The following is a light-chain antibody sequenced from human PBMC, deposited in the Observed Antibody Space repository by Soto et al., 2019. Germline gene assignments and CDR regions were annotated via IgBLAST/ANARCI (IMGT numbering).Light chain of an antibody. Sequence: DIQMTQSPSTLSAPLGDRVTITCRASQIISSRLAWYQQKPGKAPKLLIYGASTLESGVPSRFSGSGSGTEFTLTISSLQPDDFATYYCQQYDSYWTFGQGTKVDIK. V-gene: IGKV1-5*01. CDR3: QQYDSYWT. CDR1: QIISSR. CDR2: GAS. J-gene: IGKJ1*01.